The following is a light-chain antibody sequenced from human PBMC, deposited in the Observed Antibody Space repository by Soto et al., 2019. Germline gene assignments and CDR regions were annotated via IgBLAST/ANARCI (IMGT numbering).Light chain of an antibody. CDR2: DVS. CDR3: RSYTSSSTPYV. J-gene: IGLJ1*01. Sequence: QSVLTQPASVSGSPGQSIAISCTGTSSDVGGYNYVSWYQHHPGKVPKLMIYDVSNRPSGVSDRFSGSKSGNTASLTISGLQAEDEADYYCRSYTSSSTPYVFGTGTKLTVL. CDR1: SSDVGGYNY. V-gene: IGLV2-14*03.